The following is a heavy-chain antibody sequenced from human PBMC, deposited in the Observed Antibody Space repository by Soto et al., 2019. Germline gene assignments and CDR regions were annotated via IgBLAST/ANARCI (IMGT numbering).Heavy chain of an antibody. CDR3: ARNHRGYDWGRDYYFDY. CDR2: ISYDGSNK. V-gene: IGHV3-30-3*01. D-gene: IGHD5-12*01. CDR1: GFTFSSYA. Sequence: QVQLVESGGGVVQPGRSLRLSCAASGFTFSSYAMHWVRQAPGKGLEWVAVISYDGSNKYYADSVKGRFTISRDNSKNPRYLQMNSLRAEDTAVFYCARNHRGYDWGRDYYFDYWGQGTLVTVSS. J-gene: IGHJ4*02.